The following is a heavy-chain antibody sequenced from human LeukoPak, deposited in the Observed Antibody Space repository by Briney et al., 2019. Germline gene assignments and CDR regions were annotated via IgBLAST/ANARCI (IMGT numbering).Heavy chain of an antibody. J-gene: IGHJ4*02. Sequence: SETLSLTCTVSGGSISSSSYYRGWIRQPPGKGLEWIGSIDYSGTTFYNPSLQSRVTMSVDTSKNHFSLKLSSVTAADTAVYYCASQLARDNYDGSGPNDYWGQGTLVTVSS. CDR2: IDYSGTT. CDR1: GGSISSSSYY. D-gene: IGHD3-22*01. CDR3: ASQLARDNYDGSGPNDY. V-gene: IGHV4-39*02.